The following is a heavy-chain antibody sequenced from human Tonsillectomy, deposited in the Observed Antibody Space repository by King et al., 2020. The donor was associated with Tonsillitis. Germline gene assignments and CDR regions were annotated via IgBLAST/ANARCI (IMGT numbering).Heavy chain of an antibody. Sequence: VQLVESGGGLVQPGGPLRLSCAASGFTFSSYSMNWVRQAPGKGLEWVSYISSSSSTIYYADSVKGRFTISRDNAKNSLYLQMNSLRAEDTAVYYCAPPVITMVRGVIIIRSDAFDIWGQGTMVTVSS. CDR2: ISSSSSTI. D-gene: IGHD3-10*01. V-gene: IGHV3-48*01. CDR3: APPVITMVRGVIIIRSDAFDI. J-gene: IGHJ3*02. CDR1: GFTFSSYS.